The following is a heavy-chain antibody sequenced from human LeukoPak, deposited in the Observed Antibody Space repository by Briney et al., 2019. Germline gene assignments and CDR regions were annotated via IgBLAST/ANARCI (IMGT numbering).Heavy chain of an antibody. CDR1: GYTFTGYY. V-gene: IGHV1-2*02. CDR3: ARGFRDGYINWFDP. Sequence: GASVKVSCKASGYTFTGYYMHWVRQAPGQGLDWMGWINPNRGGTNYAQKFQGRVTMTRDTSISTAYMELSRLRSDDTAVYYCARGFRDGYINWFDPWGQGTLVTVSS. D-gene: IGHD5-24*01. CDR2: INPNRGGT. J-gene: IGHJ5*02.